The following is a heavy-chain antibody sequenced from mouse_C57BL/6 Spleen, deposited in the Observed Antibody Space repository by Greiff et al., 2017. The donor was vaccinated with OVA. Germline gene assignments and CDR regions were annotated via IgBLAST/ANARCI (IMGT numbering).Heavy chain of an antibody. V-gene: IGHV5-4*01. CDR3: ARDSAGKDYFDY. Sequence: DVMLVESGGGLVKPGGSLKLSCAASGFTFSSYAMSWVRQTPEKRLEWVATISDGGSYTYYPDNVKGRFTISRDNAKNNLYLQMSHLKSEDTAMYYCARDSAGKDYFDYWGQGTTLTVSS. J-gene: IGHJ2*01. CDR2: ISDGGSYT. CDR1: GFTFSSYA.